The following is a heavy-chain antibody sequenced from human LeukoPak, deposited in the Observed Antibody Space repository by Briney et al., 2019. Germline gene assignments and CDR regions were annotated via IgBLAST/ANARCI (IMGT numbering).Heavy chain of an antibody. V-gene: IGHV4-59*01. Sequence: SETLSLTCTVSAGSISSDYWSWIRQPPGKGLEWIGYIYYSGSTNYNPSLKSRVTISVDTSKNQFSLKLSSVTAADTAVYYCARRGRSGSWYYFDYWGQGTLVTVSS. J-gene: IGHJ4*02. CDR2: IYYSGST. CDR3: ARRGRSGSWYYFDY. D-gene: IGHD6-13*01. CDR1: AGSISSDY.